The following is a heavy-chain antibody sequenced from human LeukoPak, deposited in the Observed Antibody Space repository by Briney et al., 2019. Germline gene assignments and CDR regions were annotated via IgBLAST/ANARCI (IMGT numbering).Heavy chain of an antibody. Sequence: GGSLRLSCAASGLTFDDYAMHWVRQAPGKGQEWVSGISWNSGSIGYADSVKGRFTISRDNAKNSLYLQMNSLRAEDTALYYCAKDRLLLPKYFFDYWGQGTLVTVSS. CDR3: AKDRLLLPKYFFDY. D-gene: IGHD3-22*01. V-gene: IGHV3-9*01. J-gene: IGHJ4*02. CDR2: ISWNSGSI. CDR1: GLTFDDYA.